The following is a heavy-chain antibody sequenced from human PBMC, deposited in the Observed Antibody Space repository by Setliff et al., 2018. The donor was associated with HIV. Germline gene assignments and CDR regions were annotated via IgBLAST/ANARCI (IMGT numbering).Heavy chain of an antibody. V-gene: IGHV4-4*07. CDR2: IYRSGRT. J-gene: IGHJ5*02. Sequence: PSETLSLTCTVSGGSMSTYYWSWIRQPAGKGLERIGRIYRSGRTDYNPSLKSRVTMSADTSDNQFSLSLSSVTAADTAVYYCARDGDYGYNYVAWGQGTLVTVSS. CDR1: GGSMSTYY. D-gene: IGHD3-10*02. CDR3: ARDGDYGYNYVA.